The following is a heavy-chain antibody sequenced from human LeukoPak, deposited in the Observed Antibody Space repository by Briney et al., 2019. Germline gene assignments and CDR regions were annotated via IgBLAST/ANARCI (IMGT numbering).Heavy chain of an antibody. D-gene: IGHD2-2*01. CDR1: GFTFSSYS. J-gene: IGHJ4*02. CDR2: ISSSSSYI. Sequence: GGSPRLSCAASGFTFSSYSMNWVRQAPGKGLEWVSSISSSSSYIYYADSVKGRFTISRDNAKNSLYLQMNSLGAEDTAVYYCARDTREYQLFDYWGQGTLVTVSS. V-gene: IGHV3-21*01. CDR3: ARDTREYQLFDY.